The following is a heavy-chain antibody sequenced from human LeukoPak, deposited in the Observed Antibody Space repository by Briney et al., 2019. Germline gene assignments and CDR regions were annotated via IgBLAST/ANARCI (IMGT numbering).Heavy chain of an antibody. CDR3: ARVGIQEYSSSWFDF. CDR1: GGSISSSSYY. CDR2: IYYSGYT. Sequence: SETLSLTCTVSGGSISSSSYYWGWIRQPPGKGLEWIGTIYYSGYTNYNPSLKSRVTISVDTSKNQFSLKLSSVTAADTAVYYCARVGIQEYSSSWFDFWGQGTLVTVSS. V-gene: IGHV4-39*07. D-gene: IGHD6-13*01. J-gene: IGHJ4*02.